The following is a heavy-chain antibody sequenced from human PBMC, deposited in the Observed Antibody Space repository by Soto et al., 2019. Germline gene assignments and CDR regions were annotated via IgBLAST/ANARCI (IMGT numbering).Heavy chain of an antibody. D-gene: IGHD6-13*01. CDR1: GGSISSSSSY. Sequence: PSETLSLTCTVSGGSISSSSSYWGWIRQPPGKGLEWIGTIYSGSTYYNPSLKSRVTISXXXXXXQXSXKXXPVAAXDTAIYFCATTRGIAVGGSFDYWGQGTLVTVS. CDR3: ATTRGIAVGGSFDY. CDR2: IYSGST. V-gene: IGHV4-39*01. J-gene: IGHJ4*02.